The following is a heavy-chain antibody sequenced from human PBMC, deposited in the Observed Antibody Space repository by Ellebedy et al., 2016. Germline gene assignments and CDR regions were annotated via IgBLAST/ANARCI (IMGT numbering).Heavy chain of an antibody. D-gene: IGHD1-26*01. CDR3: ARDPSGSYYFDY. Sequence: GESLKISXAASGFTFSDYWMSWVRQAPGKGLEWVANIKEDGSEKYYVDSVTGRFTISRDNAKNSLYLEMNSLRAEDTAVYYCARDPSGSYYFDYWGQGTLVTVSS. V-gene: IGHV3-7*01. CDR1: GFTFSDYW. J-gene: IGHJ4*02. CDR2: IKEDGSEK.